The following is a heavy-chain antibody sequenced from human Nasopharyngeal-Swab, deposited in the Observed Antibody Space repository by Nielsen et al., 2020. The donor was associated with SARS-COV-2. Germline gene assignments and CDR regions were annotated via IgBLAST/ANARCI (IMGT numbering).Heavy chain of an antibody. D-gene: IGHD3-22*01. J-gene: IGHJ4*02. V-gene: IGHV4-39*01. CDR3: ARGLTYFFDSGSYYPLGF. Sequence: SETLSLTCTVSGGSISSSSYYWGWIRQPPGKGLEWIGSIYYSGSTYYNPSLKSRVTISVDTSKNQFSLKLYSVTAADTAVYYCARGLTYFFDSGSYYPLGFWGQGTLVTVSS. CDR1: GGSISSSSYY. CDR2: IYYSGST.